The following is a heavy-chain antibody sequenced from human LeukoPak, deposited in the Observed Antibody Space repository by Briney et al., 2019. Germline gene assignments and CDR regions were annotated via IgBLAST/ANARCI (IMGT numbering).Heavy chain of an antibody. J-gene: IGHJ2*01. CDR1: GFTFDDYA. CDR2: IKSTTDSGTI. D-gene: IGHD1-20*01. Sequence: GGSLRLSCAASGFTFDDYAMHWVRQAPGKGLEWVGRIKSTTDSGTIDYAAPVKGRFTISRDDSKDTLYLQMNSLKTEDTAVYYCTTLVNWNWYFDLWGRGTLVTVSS. CDR3: TTLVNWNWYFDL. V-gene: IGHV3-15*01.